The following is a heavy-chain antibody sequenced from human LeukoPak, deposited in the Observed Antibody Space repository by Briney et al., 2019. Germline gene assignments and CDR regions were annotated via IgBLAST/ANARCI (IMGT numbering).Heavy chain of an antibody. D-gene: IGHD1-1*01. CDR3: ARDTTGHYDY. CDR2: IGDDGSHK. J-gene: IGHJ4*02. Sequence: PGGSLRLSCAASGFTFYTYAIHWVRQAPGKGLQWVAVIGDDGSHKDYVDSVKGRFTISRDNSKNTLYLQMNSLRAEDTAVYYCARDTTGHYDYWGQGTLVTVSS. V-gene: IGHV3-30-3*01. CDR1: GFTFYTYA.